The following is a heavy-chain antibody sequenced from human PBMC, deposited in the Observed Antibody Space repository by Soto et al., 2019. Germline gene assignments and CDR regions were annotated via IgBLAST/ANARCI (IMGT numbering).Heavy chain of an antibody. CDR2: ISWNSGSI. D-gene: IGHD6-13*01. CDR3: VKDKWYNNTWYLDY. CDR1: GFTFDDYA. V-gene: IGHV3-9*01. Sequence: EVQLVESGGTLVEPGRSLRLSCAASGFTFDDYAMHWVRQAPGKGLEWVASISWNSGSIGYADSVKGRFTTSRDNAKKSLSLQTNSLRPEDTAIYYCVKDKWYNNTWYLDYWGQGTLVTVSS. J-gene: IGHJ4*02.